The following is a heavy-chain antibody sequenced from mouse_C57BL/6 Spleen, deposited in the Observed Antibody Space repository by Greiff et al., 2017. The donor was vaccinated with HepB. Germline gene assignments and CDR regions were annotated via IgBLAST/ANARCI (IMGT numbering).Heavy chain of an antibody. J-gene: IGHJ1*03. CDR2: ISSGGDYI. D-gene: IGHD2-5*01. V-gene: IGHV5-9-1*02. Sequence: EVMLVESGEGLVKPGGSLKLSCAASGFTFSSYATSWVRQTPEKRLEWVAYISSGGDYIYYADTVKGRFTISRDNARNTLYLQMSSLKSEDTAMYYCTRSNYVHWYFDVWGTGTTVTVSS. CDR1: GFTFSSYA. CDR3: TRSNYVHWYFDV.